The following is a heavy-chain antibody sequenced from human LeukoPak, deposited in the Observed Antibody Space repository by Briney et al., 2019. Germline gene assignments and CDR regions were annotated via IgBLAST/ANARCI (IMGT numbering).Heavy chain of an antibody. J-gene: IGHJ5*02. D-gene: IGHD4-17*01. V-gene: IGHV4-59*01. Sequence: PSETLSLTCTVSGGSITVYYWTWIRQPPGKGLEWIGYISDSGSTNYNPSLKSRVTMSVDSSNTEFSLRLNSVTAADTAVYYCARVFRGAVTSNWFDPWGQGTLVTVSS. CDR1: GGSITVYY. CDR2: ISDSGST. CDR3: ARVFRGAVTSNWFDP.